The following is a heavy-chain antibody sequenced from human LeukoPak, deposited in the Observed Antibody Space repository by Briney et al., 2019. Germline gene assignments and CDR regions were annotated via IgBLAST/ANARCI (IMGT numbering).Heavy chain of an antibody. CDR1: GFTFSSYT. J-gene: IGHJ4*02. Sequence: PGGSLRLSCAASGFTFSSYTMNWVRQAPGKGLEWVSGINWNGGSTGYADSVKGRFTISRDNAKNSPYLQMNSLRAEDTALYYCARGPSGHTTSFFDYWGQGTLVTVSS. CDR3: ARGPSGHTTSFFDY. V-gene: IGHV3-20*04. D-gene: IGHD3-3*01. CDR2: INWNGGST.